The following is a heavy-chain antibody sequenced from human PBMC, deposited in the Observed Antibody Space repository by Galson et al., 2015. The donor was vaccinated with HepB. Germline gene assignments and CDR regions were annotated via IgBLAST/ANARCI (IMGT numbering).Heavy chain of an antibody. CDR3: AREAAIAAPATFDY. Sequence: KGRFTISRDNSKNTLYLQMDGLRAEDTAAYYCAREAAIAAPATFDYWGPGTLVTVSS. V-gene: IGHV3-30*07. D-gene: IGHD6-13*01. J-gene: IGHJ4*02.